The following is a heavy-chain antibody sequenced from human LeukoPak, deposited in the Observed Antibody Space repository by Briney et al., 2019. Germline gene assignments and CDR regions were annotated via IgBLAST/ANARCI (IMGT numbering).Heavy chain of an antibody. Sequence: AASVKVSCKASGYTFTGYYMLWVRQAPGQGLEWMGWINPNSGGTNYAQKFQGRVTMTRDTSISTAYMELSRLRSDDTAVYYCARLKELFDYWGQGTLVTVSS. V-gene: IGHV1-2*02. D-gene: IGHD1-7*01. CDR1: GYTFTGYY. CDR2: INPNSGGT. CDR3: ARLKELFDY. J-gene: IGHJ4*02.